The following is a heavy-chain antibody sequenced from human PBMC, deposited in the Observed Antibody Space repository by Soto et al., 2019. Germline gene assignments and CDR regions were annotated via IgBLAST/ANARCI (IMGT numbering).Heavy chain of an antibody. CDR1: GFTFSTYA. V-gene: IGHV3-23*01. Sequence: EVQLLESGGGLVQPGGSPRLSCAASGFTFSTYAMSWVRQAPGKGLEWVSAISGSGGSTYYADSVEGRFTISRDNSKNTLYLQMNSLRAEDTAIYYCAKNTIFDYWGQGTLVTVSS. CDR2: ISGSGGST. CDR3: AKNTIFDY. J-gene: IGHJ4*02.